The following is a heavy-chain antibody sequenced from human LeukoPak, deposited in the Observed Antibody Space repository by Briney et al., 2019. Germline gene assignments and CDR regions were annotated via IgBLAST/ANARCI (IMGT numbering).Heavy chain of an antibody. CDR3: ARNGGHNQEH. CDR2: FSHSGIT. Sequence: KPSGTLSLTCDVSGASISRGSWWSWVRQPPGKGLEWIGEFSHSGITNFNLSLKSRVTISVDKSRNQFSLNLISVTAADTAVYFCARNGGHNQEHWGQGTLVTVSS. D-gene: IGHD1-1*01. V-gene: IGHV4-4*02. CDR1: GASISRGSW. J-gene: IGHJ4*02.